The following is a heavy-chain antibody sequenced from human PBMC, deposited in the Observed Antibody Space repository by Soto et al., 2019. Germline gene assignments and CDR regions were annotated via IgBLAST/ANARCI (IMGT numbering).Heavy chain of an antibody. D-gene: IGHD2-15*01. CDR2: SNPNTGST. J-gene: IGHJ6*02. CDR3: ARDGGYCSGGSCYPMPRLYQRYSGMDV. Sequence: QVQLVQSGAEVRKPGALVRISCKASGYSFSSYYIHWVRQAPGQGLEWMATSNPNTGSTNYAQKFQGRVTVTRDTSTSTVYMDLSSLRSEDTAVYYCARDGGYCSGGSCYPMPRLYQRYSGMDVWGQGTTVTVSS. V-gene: IGHV1-46*03. CDR1: GYSFSSYY.